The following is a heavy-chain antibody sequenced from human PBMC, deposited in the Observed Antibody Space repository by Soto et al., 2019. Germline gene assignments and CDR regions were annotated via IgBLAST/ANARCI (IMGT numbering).Heavy chain of an antibody. CDR1: GFTFSSYA. CDR2: ISNSGGRT. J-gene: IGHJ5*02. Sequence: EVQLLESGGGLVQPGGSLRISCAASGFTFSSYAMSWVRQAPGKGREWVSTISNSGGRTYYADSVKGRFAISRDNSKNTLYLQMTSLRPEDTAVYYLASSSTVLLPTAMTGWFDPWGLGTLVTVSS. D-gene: IGHD2-2*01. CDR3: ASSSTVLLPTAMTGWFDP. V-gene: IGHV3-23*01.